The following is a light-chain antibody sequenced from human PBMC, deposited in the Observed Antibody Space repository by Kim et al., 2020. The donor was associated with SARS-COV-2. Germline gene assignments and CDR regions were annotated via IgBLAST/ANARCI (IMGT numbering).Light chain of an antibody. CDR3: SAWDSSLSALV. CDR2: RNN. CDR1: SKNVGNQG. J-gene: IGLJ2*01. V-gene: IGLV10-54*01. Sequence: QSTTLTCAGKSKNVGNQGAAWLQQHQGHPPKLLSYRNNNRPSGVSERLSASRSGNTASLTITGLQPEDEADYYCSAWDSSLSALVFGGGTQLTVL.